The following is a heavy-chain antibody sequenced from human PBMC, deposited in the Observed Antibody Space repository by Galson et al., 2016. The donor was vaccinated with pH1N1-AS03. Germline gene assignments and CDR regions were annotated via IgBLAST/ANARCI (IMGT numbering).Heavy chain of an antibody. Sequence: ETLSLTCSVSGVSINSHLWTWIRQTPGKELEWIGNLDHTGNTEYSPSLKTRVSISVDTSKNQFSLRLKSVTAADTAVYYCARQDSGAYYLDSWGPGTLVTVSS. CDR1: GVSINSHL. V-gene: IGHV4-59*11. CDR2: LDHTGNT. CDR3: ARQDSGAYYLDS. D-gene: IGHD1-26*01. J-gene: IGHJ4*02.